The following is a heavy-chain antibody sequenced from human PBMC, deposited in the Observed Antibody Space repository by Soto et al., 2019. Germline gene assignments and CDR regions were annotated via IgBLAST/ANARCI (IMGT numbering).Heavy chain of an antibody. J-gene: IGHJ6*02. CDR2: FDPEDGET. CDR3: ARELVDFWSGYYTRDYYYYGMDV. CDR1: GYTLTELS. V-gene: IGHV1-24*01. Sequence: ASVKVSCKVSGYTLTELSMHWVRQAPGKGLEWMGGFDPEDGETIYAQKFQGRVTMTRDTSTSTVYMELSSLRSEDTAVYYCARELVDFWSGYYTRDYYYYGMDVWGQGTTVTVSS. D-gene: IGHD3-3*01.